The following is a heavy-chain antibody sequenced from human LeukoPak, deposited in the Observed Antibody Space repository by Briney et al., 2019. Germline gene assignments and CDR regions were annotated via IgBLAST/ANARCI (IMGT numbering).Heavy chain of an antibody. CDR3: ASQIATRRSNYFDY. Sequence: GGSLRLSCTASGFTFSTYWMSWVRQAPGKGLEWVANIQQDGSEKYYVDSVKGRFTISRDNAKNSLSLQMNSLRAEDTAVYYCASQIATRRSNYFDYWGQGTLVTVSS. CDR1: GFTFSTYW. V-gene: IGHV3-7*01. J-gene: IGHJ4*02. D-gene: IGHD6-6*01. CDR2: IQQDGSEK.